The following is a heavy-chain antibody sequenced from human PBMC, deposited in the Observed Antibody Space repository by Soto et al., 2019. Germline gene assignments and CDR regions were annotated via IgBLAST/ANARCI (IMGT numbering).Heavy chain of an antibody. J-gene: IGHJ6*03. CDR1: GFTFSSYA. V-gene: IGHV3-23*01. CDR3: TRDRGGGYYYYMDV. Sequence: GGSLRLSCAASGFTFSSYAMSWVRQAPGKGLEWVSAISGSGGSTYYADSVKGRFTISRDNTKNTLYLQMNSLRAEDTAVYYCTRDRGGGYYYYMDVWGRGTTVTVSS. CDR2: ISGSGGST. D-gene: IGHD3-16*01.